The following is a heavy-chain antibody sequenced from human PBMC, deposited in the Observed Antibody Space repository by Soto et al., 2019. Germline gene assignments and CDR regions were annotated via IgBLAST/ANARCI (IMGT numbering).Heavy chain of an antibody. V-gene: IGHV3-66*04. CDR3: ASQMTTVTPFDY. CDR2: IYSGGST. J-gene: IGHJ4*02. D-gene: IGHD4-4*01. Sequence: GGSLRLSCAASGFTVSSNYMSWVRQAPGKGLEWVSVIYSGGSTYYADSVKGRFTISRDNSKNTLYLQMNSLRAEDTAVYYCASQMTTVTPFDYWGQGTLVTVSS. CDR1: GFTVSSNY.